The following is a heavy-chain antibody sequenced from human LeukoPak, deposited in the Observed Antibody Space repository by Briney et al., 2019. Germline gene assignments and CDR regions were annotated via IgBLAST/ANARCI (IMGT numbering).Heavy chain of an antibody. Sequence: SETLSPTCTVSGGSISSYYWSWIRQPPGKGLEWIGYIYTSGSTNYNPSLKSRVTISVDTSKNQFSLKLSSVTAADTAVYYCARRRSSGWFFDYWGQGTLVTVSS. CDR2: IYTSGST. CDR1: GGSISSYY. D-gene: IGHD6-19*01. J-gene: IGHJ4*02. CDR3: ARRRSSGWFFDY. V-gene: IGHV4-4*09.